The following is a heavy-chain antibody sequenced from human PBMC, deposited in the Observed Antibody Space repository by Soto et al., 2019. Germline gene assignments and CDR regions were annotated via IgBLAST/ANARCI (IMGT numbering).Heavy chain of an antibody. CDR3: ARDGVRTNYYGMDV. J-gene: IGHJ6*02. V-gene: IGHV3-33*01. CDR2: IWYDGSNK. D-gene: IGHD3-16*01. Sequence: GGSLRLSCAASGFTFSSYGMHWVRLAPGKGLEWVAVIWYDGSNKYYADSAKGRFTISRDNSKNTLYLQMNSLRAEDTAVYYCARDGVRTNYYGMDVWGQGTTVTVSS. CDR1: GFTFSSYG.